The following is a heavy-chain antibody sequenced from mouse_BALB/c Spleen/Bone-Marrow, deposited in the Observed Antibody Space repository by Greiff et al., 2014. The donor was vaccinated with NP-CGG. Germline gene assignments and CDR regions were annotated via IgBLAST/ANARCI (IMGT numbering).Heavy chain of an antibody. D-gene: IGHD5-1*01. J-gene: IGHJ2*01. CDR2: IRNKANGYTT. CDR1: GFTFTDYF. CDR3: ARDYSRYLDF. V-gene: IGHV7-3*02. Sequence: EVQVVESGGGLVQPGGSLRLSCTTSGFTFTDYFMTWVRQPPGKALEWLGFIRNKANGYTTEYNPSVKGRFTISRDTSQGILYLQMNTLRAEDSAIYFFARDYSRYLDFSVQGTTLTVSS.